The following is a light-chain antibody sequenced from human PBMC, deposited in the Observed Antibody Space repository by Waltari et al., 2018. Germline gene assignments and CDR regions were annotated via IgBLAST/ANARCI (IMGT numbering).Light chain of an antibody. Sequence: QSALTQPAPVSGSPGQSITISCTGTSSDVGTYDYVSWYPQHPGKAPKLMIYDVTKRPSGIANRFSGSKSGNTASLTISGLQAEDEADYYCSSYTTSSTVYVFGTGTKVTVL. CDR3: SSYTTSSTVYV. V-gene: IGLV2-14*03. J-gene: IGLJ1*01. CDR1: SSDVGTYDY. CDR2: DVT.